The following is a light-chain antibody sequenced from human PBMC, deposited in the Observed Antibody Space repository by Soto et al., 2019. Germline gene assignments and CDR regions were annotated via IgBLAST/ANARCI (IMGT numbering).Light chain of an antibody. Sequence: QSALTQPASVSGSPGQSITISCTGTSSDVGGYNYVSWYQQHPGKAPKLMIYDVSNRPSGVSNRFSGSKSGNTASLTISGLQAEDEADYYCSSYTRSSATLYVFGTGTQLTDL. V-gene: IGLV2-14*01. CDR1: SSDVGGYNY. CDR2: DVS. J-gene: IGLJ1*01. CDR3: SSYTRSSATLYV.